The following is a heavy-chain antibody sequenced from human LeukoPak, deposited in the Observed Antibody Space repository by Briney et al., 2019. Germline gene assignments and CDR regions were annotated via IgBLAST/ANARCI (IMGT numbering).Heavy chain of an antibody. D-gene: IGHD2-21*01. CDR1: GFGSSDYA. J-gene: IGHJ4*02. V-gene: IGHV3-64*01. CDR2: ISSNGGKT. Sequence: PGGSLRLSCAASGFGSSDYAMHWVRQVPGKRLEYVSGISSNGGKTYYANSVRGRFTISRDNSKNTIHLQMGSLRAEDTAVYYCARDAYCGGATCYDFFDYWGLGTLVTVSS. CDR3: ARDAYCGGATCYDFFDY.